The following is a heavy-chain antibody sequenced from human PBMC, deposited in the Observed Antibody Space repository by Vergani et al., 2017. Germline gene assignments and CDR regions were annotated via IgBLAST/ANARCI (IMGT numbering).Heavy chain of an antibody. V-gene: IGHV1-69*02. Sequence: QVQLVQSGAEVKKPGSSVKVSCKASGGTFSSYTISWVRQAPGQGLEWMGRIIPILGIANYAQKFQGRVTITADKSTSTAYMELSSLRSEDTAVYYCATVWSGSLDNDAFDIWGQGTMVTVSS. CDR1: GGTFSSYT. J-gene: IGHJ3*02. CDR3: ATVWSGSLDNDAFDI. CDR2: IIPILGIA. D-gene: IGHD6-13*01.